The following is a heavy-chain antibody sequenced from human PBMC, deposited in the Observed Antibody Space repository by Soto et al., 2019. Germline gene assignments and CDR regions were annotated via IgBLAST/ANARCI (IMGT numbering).Heavy chain of an antibody. CDR3: ARGHGSGSYYPLNWFDP. V-gene: IGHV4-31*03. J-gene: IGHJ5*02. CDR1: GGSISSGGYY. CDR2: IYYSGST. Sequence: SETLSLTCTVSGGSISSGGYYWSWIRQHPGKGLEWIGYIYYSGSTYYNPSLKSRVTISVDTSKNQFSLKLSSVTAADTAVYYCARGHGSGSYYPLNWFDPWGQGTLVTVSS. D-gene: IGHD3-10*01.